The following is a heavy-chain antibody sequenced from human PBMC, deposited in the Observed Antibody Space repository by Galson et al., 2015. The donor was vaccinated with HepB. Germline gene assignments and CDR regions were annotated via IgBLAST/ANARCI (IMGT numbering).Heavy chain of an antibody. CDR2: ISANGASR. V-gene: IGHV3-64D*06. CDR3: VKETIFGVLGRNDYDYYYMDV. J-gene: IGHJ6*03. Sequence: SLRLSCAGSGFTFSSYTMHWVRQAPGKGLEHVSTISANGASRNYADSVRGRFTITRDNSKDTLSLQMNSLRGEDTAVYYCVKETIFGVLGRNDYDYYYMDVWGKGTTVIV. D-gene: IGHD3-3*01. CDR1: GFTFSSYT.